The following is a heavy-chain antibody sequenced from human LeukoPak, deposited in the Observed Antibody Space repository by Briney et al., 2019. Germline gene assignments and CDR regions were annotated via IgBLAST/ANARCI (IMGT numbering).Heavy chain of an antibody. J-gene: IGHJ4*02. CDR3: ARAYYGSGSYYPSQNLDY. Sequence: GGSLRLSCAASGFTFSSYSMNWVRQAPGKGLEWVSSMSSSSSYIYYADSVKGRFTISRDNAKNTLYLQMNSLRAEDTAVYYCARAYYGSGSYYPSQNLDYWGQGTLVTVSS. D-gene: IGHD3-10*01. V-gene: IGHV3-21*01. CDR1: GFTFSSYS. CDR2: MSSSSSYI.